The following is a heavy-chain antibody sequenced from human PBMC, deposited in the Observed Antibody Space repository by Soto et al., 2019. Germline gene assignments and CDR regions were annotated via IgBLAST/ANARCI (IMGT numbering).Heavy chain of an antibody. CDR3: ARDWWYSSSSRMRDHGMDV. J-gene: IGHJ6*02. D-gene: IGHD6-13*01. CDR2: IYHTGST. V-gene: IGHV4-30-2*01. Sequence: TLSLTCPVSGGAISRSGMSWSGILQGPGRGLEWIGYIYHTGSTCYSPSLKSRLTMSVDTSKNQFSLKLSSVTAADTGVYYCARDWWYSSSSRMRDHGMDVWGQGTTVTVSS. CDR1: GGAISRSGMS.